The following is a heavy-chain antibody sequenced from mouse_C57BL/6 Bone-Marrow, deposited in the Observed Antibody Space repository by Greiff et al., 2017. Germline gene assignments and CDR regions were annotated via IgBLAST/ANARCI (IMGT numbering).Heavy chain of an antibody. CDR3: ARSGDYGPRESSWYFDV. CDR2: IYPRDGST. V-gene: IGHV1-85*01. CDR1: GYTFTSYD. J-gene: IGHJ1*03. Sequence: QVQLKESGPELVKPGASVKLSCKASGYTFTSYDINWVKQRPGQGLEWIGWIYPRDGSTKYNKKFKGKATLTVDTSSSTAYMELHSLTSEDSAVYFCARSGDYGPRESSWYFDVWGTGTTVTVSS. D-gene: IGHD1-1*01.